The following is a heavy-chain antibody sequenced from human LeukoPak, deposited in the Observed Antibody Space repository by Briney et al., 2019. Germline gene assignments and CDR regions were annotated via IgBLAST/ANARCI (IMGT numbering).Heavy chain of an antibody. CDR1: GFAFSSYS. D-gene: IGHD3-22*01. J-gene: IGHJ4*02. CDR3: ARDGAGYYDSSGYLVDYFDY. CDR2: ISSSSSYI. V-gene: IGHV3-21*01. Sequence: AGGSLRLSCATSGFAFSSYSMNWVRQAPGKGLEWVSSISSSSSYIYYADSVKGRFTISRDNAKNSLYLQMNSLRAEDTAVYYCARDGAGYYDSSGYLVDYFDYWGQGTLVTVSS.